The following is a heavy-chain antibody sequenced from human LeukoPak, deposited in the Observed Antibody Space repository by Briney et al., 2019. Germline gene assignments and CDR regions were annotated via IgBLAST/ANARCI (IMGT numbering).Heavy chain of an antibody. Sequence: PGGSLRLSCAASGFTFSNAWMSWVRQAPGKGLEWVGEIYHSGSTNYNPSLKSRVTISVDNSKNQFSLKMSSMTAADTAVYYCARAGWYTLDNWGQGTLVTVSS. V-gene: IGHV4-4*02. D-gene: IGHD2-15*01. J-gene: IGHJ4*02. CDR3: ARAGWYTLDN. CDR1: GFTFSNAW. CDR2: IYHSGST.